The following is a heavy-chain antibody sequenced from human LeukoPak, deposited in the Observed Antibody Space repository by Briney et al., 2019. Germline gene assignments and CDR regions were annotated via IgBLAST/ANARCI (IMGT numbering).Heavy chain of an antibody. CDR3: ARDRAMVAATCWFDP. V-gene: IGHV1-2*02. CDR1: GYTFTGYY. Sequence: GASVKVSCKASGYTFTGYYMHWVRQAPGQGLEWMGWINPNSGGTNYAQKFQGRVTMTRDTSISTAYMELSRLRSDDTAVYYCARDRAMVAATCWFDPWGQGTLVTVSS. D-gene: IGHD2-15*01. J-gene: IGHJ5*02. CDR2: INPNSGGT.